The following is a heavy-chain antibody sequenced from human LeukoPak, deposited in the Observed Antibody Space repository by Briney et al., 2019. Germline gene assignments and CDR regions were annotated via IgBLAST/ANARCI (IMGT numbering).Heavy chain of an antibody. J-gene: IGHJ4*02. CDR3: ARGPSVVITHFDY. CDR2: VSYDGSNK. V-gene: IGHV3-30-3*01. Sequence: GGSLRLSCAASGFSFRSYAMHCVRQAPGSGLEWMAVVSYDGSNKYYADSVKGRFTISRDNSKNTVHLQMNSLRAEDTAVYYCARGPSVVITHFDYWGQGTLVTVSS. CDR1: GFSFRSYA. D-gene: IGHD3-22*01.